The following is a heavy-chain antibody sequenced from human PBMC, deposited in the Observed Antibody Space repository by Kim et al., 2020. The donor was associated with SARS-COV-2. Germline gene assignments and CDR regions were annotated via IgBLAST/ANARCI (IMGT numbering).Heavy chain of an antibody. CDR3: ARTETYCSGGSCYSYYY. Sequence: GGSLRLSCAASGFTFSSYAMHWVRQAPGKGLEWVAVISYDGSNKYYADSVKGRFTISRDNSKNTLYLQINSLRAEDTAVYYCARTETYCSGGSCYSYYY. CDR2: ISYDGSNK. V-gene: IGHV3-30*04. J-gene: IGHJ6*01. D-gene: IGHD2-15*01. CDR1: GFTFSSYA.